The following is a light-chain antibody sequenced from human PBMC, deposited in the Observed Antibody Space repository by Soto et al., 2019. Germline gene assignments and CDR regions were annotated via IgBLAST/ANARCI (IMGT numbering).Light chain of an antibody. Sequence: QSVLTQPPSVSGAPGQRVTISCTGSSSNIGAGYDVHWYQQLPGTAPKLLIYANNNRPSGVPDRFSGSKSGTSASLAITGLQAEDEADYYCPSSDSSLSGYVFGTGTKVTVL. V-gene: IGLV1-40*01. CDR1: SSNIGAGYD. CDR3: PSSDSSLSGYV. CDR2: ANN. J-gene: IGLJ1*01.